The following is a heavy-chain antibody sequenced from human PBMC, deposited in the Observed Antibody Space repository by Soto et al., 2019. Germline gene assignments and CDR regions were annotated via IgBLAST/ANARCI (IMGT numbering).Heavy chain of an antibody. Sequence: QITLNESGPTVVRPTETLTLTCRFSGFSLTTSGVGVGWIRQSPGKAPEWLALIYWDDDKRYSASLKSRLTITKDTSKNQVVPTVSDLDPTDKATYYCAHRVLRTVFGLVTTTAIYFDFWGQGTPVAVSS. CDR1: GFSLTTSGVG. CDR3: AHRVLRTVFGLVTTTAIYFDF. V-gene: IGHV2-5*02. J-gene: IGHJ4*02. CDR2: IYWDDDK. D-gene: IGHD3-3*01.